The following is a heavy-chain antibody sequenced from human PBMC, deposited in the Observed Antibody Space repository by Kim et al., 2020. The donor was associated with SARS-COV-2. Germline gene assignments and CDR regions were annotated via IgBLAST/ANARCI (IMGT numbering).Heavy chain of an antibody. CDR2: IYYSGST. CDR1: GGSISSYY. Sequence: SETLSLTCTVSGGSISSYYWSWIRQPPGKGLEWIGYIYYSGSTNYNPSLKSRVTISVDTSKNQFSLKLSSVTAADTAVYYCARGQKVVPAALDYWGQGTLVTVSS. CDR3: ARGQKVVPAALDY. V-gene: IGHV4-59*13. J-gene: IGHJ4*02. D-gene: IGHD2-2*01.